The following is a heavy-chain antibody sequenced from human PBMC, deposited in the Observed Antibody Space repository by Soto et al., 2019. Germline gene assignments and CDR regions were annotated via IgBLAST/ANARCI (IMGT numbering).Heavy chain of an antibody. Sequence: GGSLRLSCAASGFSFSSLWMSWVRQAPGRGLEWVANIKQDGSDKYYVDSVKGRFTIPRDNAKNSLFLQMDSLRGEDTAVYYCTRGGGTFDLWGQGTLVTVSS. J-gene: IGHJ4*02. CDR3: TRGGGTFDL. CDR1: GFSFSSLW. D-gene: IGHD2-15*01. CDR2: IKQDGSDK. V-gene: IGHV3-7*04.